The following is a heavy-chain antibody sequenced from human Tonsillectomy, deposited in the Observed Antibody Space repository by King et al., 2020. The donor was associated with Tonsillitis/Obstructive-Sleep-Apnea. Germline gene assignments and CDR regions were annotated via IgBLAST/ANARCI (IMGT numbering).Heavy chain of an antibody. V-gene: IGHV3-64D*06. CDR3: VKAPSIIITAADAFDI. CDR2: ISSNGVST. CDR1: GFTFSNYV. Sequence: VQLVESGGCLVQPGGSLRLSCSASGFTFSNYVILWVRQAPGKGLEYVSAISSNGVSTYYADSVKGRFTISRDNSKNMLYLQMSSLRVEDTAVYYCVKAPSIIITAADAFDIWGQGTMVTVSS. J-gene: IGHJ3*02. D-gene: IGHD3-16*01.